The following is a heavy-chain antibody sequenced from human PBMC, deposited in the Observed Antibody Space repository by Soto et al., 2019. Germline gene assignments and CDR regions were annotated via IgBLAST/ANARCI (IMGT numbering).Heavy chain of an antibody. CDR1: GYTFTSYA. CDR2: INAGNGNT. J-gene: IGHJ4*02. Sequence: GASVKVSCKASGYTFTSYAMHWVRQAPGQRLEWMGWINAGNGNTKYSQKFQGRVTITRDTSASTAYMELSSLRSEDTAVYYCARDRADYDILTGPDYWGQGTLVTVSS. D-gene: IGHD3-9*01. V-gene: IGHV1-3*01. CDR3: ARDRADYDILTGPDY.